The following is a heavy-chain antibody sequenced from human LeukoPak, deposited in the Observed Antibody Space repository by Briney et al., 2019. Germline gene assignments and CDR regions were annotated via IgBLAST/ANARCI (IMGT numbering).Heavy chain of an antibody. V-gene: IGHV4-59*01. Sequence: SETLSLTCTVSGASISSSYWSWIRQSPGKGLEWIGYIYHTGSTKYNPSLESRVTISVDTSKNQFSLKLNSVTAADTAVYYCARDHSSGWYRGAFDIWGQGTMVTVSS. CDR2: IYHTGST. CDR3: ARDHSSGWYRGAFDI. D-gene: IGHD6-19*01. CDR1: GASISSSY. J-gene: IGHJ3*02.